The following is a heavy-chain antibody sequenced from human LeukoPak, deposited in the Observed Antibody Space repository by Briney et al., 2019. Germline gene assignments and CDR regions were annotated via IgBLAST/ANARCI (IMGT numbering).Heavy chain of an antibody. D-gene: IGHD3-10*02. CDR3: AELGITMIGGV. V-gene: IGHV3-30*04. Sequence: PGRSLRPACAASGFTFSSYAMHWVRQAPGKGLEWVAVILYDGSNKYYADSVKGRFTISRDNAKNSLYLQMNSLRAEDTAVYYCAELGITMIGGVWGKGTTVTISS. J-gene: IGHJ6*04. CDR2: ILYDGSNK. CDR1: GFTFSSYA.